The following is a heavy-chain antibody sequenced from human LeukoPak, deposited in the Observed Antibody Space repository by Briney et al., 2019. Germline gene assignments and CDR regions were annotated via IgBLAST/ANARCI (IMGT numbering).Heavy chain of an antibody. J-gene: IGHJ4*02. V-gene: IGHV1-18*01. CDR1: GYTFTSYG. CDR3: ARGGEWIVVVPAAYFDY. Sequence: GASVKVSCKASGYTFTSYGISWVRLAPGHGLEWMGWISAYNGNRKYEKKFQGRVTMTRDTSTSTVYMELSSLRSEDTAVYYCARGGEWIVVVPAAYFDYWGQGTLVTVSS. D-gene: IGHD2-2*01. CDR2: ISAYNGNR.